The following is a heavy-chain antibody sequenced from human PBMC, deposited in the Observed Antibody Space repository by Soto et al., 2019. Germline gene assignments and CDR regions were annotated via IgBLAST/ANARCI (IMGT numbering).Heavy chain of an antibody. J-gene: IGHJ4*02. CDR1: GGSIGSSSNY. D-gene: IGHD1-26*01. Sequence: PSETLSLTCTVSGGSIGSSSNYWGWIRQPPGKGLEWIGSIYYSGNTYYNPSLKSRVTISVDTAKNQFSLKLSSVTAADTAVYYCVRDDIGVGLDHWGLGTPVTVSS. V-gene: IGHV4-39*02. CDR3: VRDDIGVGLDH. CDR2: IYYSGNT.